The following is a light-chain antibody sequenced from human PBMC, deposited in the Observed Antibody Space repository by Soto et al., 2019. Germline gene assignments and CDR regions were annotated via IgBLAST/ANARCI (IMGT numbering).Light chain of an antibody. J-gene: IGKJ1*01. CDR3: QQYNNWPGT. CDR1: QSVSSK. Sequence: EIVLTQSPGTLSVSPGERATLSCRASQSVSSKLAWYQQKPGQAPRLLFYGASTGATGIPARFSGSGSETEFTLFISSLQSEDVAVYYCQQYNNWPGTFGQGTKVDIK. V-gene: IGKV3-15*01. CDR2: GAS.